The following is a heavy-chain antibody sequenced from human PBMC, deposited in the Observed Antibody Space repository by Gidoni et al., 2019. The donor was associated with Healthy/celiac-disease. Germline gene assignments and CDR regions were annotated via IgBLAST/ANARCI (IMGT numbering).Heavy chain of an antibody. CDR2: IYYSGST. Sequence: QVQLQESGPGLVKPSQTLSLTCTVSGGSISSGGYYWSWIRQHPGKGLEWIGNIYYSGSTYYNPSLKSRVTISVDTSKNQFSLKLSSVTAADTAVYYCARGHQLGGAHGLFGYWGQGTLVTVSS. D-gene: IGHD2-21*01. CDR3: ARGHQLGGAHGLFGY. V-gene: IGHV4-31*03. J-gene: IGHJ4*02. CDR1: GGSISSGGYY.